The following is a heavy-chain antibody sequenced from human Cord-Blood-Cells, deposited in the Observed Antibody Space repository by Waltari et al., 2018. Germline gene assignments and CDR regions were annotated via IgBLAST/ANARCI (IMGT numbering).Heavy chain of an antibody. CDR1: GDPFTGAH. J-gene: IGHJ3*02. CDR2: INPNSGGT. D-gene: IGHD6-13*01. V-gene: IGHV1-2*02. Sequence: QVQLVQSGADVKTPGASVTVSCKASGDPFTGAHMHWVRQVPGQGLEWMGWINPNSGGTNYAQKFQGRVTMTRDTSISTAYMELSRLRSDDTAVYYCARPGIAAAGTFAFDIWGQGTMVTVSS. CDR3: ARPGIAAAGTFAFDI.